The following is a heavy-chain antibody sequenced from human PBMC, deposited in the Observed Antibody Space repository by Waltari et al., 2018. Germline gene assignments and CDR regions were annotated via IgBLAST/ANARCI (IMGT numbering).Heavy chain of an antibody. D-gene: IGHD3-22*01. CDR3: AREYYYDRGAFDI. CDR2: IYTSGST. Sequence: QVQLQESGPGLVKPSETLSLTCTVSGGSISSYYWSWIRQPPGKGLEWIGYIYTSGSTHYNPSLKSRVTISVDTSKNQFSLKLSSVTAADTAVYYCAREYYYDRGAFDIWGQGTMVTVSS. J-gene: IGHJ3*02. V-gene: IGHV4-4*09. CDR1: GGSISSYY.